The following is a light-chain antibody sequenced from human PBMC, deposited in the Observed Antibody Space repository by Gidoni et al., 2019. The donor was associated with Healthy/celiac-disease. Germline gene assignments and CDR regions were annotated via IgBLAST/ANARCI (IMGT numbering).Light chain of an antibody. CDR1: QSISSW. Sequence: IKMTQSPSNLSASVGDRVTINCRARQSISSWMAWYQQKPGKDPKLLIYKPSSLESGVPSRFIGSGSGTEFTLTISSLQPDDFATYYCQQYNTLGTFGQGTKVEIK. CDR3: QQYNTLGT. V-gene: IGKV1-5*03. J-gene: IGKJ1*01. CDR2: KPS.